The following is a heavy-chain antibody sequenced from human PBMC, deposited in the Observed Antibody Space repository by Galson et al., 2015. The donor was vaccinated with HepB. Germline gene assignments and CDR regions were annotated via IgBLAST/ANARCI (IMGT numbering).Heavy chain of an antibody. Sequence: SLRLSCAASGFMFSGSDIQWVRQASGKGLEWVGHIRGRRHGFATAYAASVKDRFTISRHESKSTAFLQMNSLKIEDTAVYYCRRAAAGTSIDYWGQGTLVTVSS. D-gene: IGHD6-13*01. J-gene: IGHJ4*02. CDR1: GFMFSGSD. CDR3: RRAAAGTSIDY. CDR2: IRGRRHGFAT. V-gene: IGHV3-73*01.